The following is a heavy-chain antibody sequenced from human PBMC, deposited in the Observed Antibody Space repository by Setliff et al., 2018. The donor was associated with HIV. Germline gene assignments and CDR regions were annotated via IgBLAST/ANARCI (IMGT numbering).Heavy chain of an antibody. CDR1: GGSISSANYY. V-gene: IGHV4-61*09. Sequence: TSETLSLTCTVSGGSISSANYYWSWIRQPAGKGLEWIGHIYFSVSTIYNPSLKSRVTISIDTSKNQFSLNLTSVTAADTAVYYCARRNMYYYDSRRGSFDYWGQGTLVTVSS. CDR2: IYFSVST. D-gene: IGHD3-22*01. J-gene: IGHJ4*02. CDR3: ARRNMYYYDSRRGSFDY.